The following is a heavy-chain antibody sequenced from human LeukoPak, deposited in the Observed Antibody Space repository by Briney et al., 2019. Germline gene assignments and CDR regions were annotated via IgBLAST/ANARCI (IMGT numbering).Heavy chain of an antibody. J-gene: IGHJ6*02. CDR1: GFTFSSYA. Sequence: GGSLRLSCAASGFTFSSYAMHWVRQAPGKGLEWVAVISYDGSNKYYADSVKGRFTISRDNSKNTLYLQMNSLRAEDTAVYYCARDSSYDSSGYYYFKIYYYYGMDVWGQGTTVTVS. CDR3: ARDSSYDSSGYYYFKIYYYYGMDV. V-gene: IGHV3-30-3*01. D-gene: IGHD3-22*01. CDR2: ISYDGSNK.